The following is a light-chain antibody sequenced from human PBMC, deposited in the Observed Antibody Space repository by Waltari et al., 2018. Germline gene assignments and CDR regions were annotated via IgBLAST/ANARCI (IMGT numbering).Light chain of an antibody. CDR1: QSVLYNSNNKNY. CDR3: QQYYTTPFT. CDR2: WAS. J-gene: IGKJ3*01. Sequence: DIVMTQSPDSLAASLGERATINCKSSQSVLYNSNNKNYLAWYQQKPGQPPKLLIYWASTRESGVPDRFSGSGSGTDFTLTVSSLQAEDVAVYYCQQYYTTPFTFGPGTKVDI. V-gene: IGKV4-1*01.